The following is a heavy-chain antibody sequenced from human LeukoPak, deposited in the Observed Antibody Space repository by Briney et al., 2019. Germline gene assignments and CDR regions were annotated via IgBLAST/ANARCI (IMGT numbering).Heavy chain of an antibody. V-gene: IGHV3-53*01. J-gene: IGHJ4*02. CDR1: GFTFSSYE. CDR2: IYSAGSI. CDR3: ARRAGAYTHPYDY. Sequence: GGSLRLSCAASGFTFSSYEMNWVRQAPGKGLEWVSFIYSAGSIYYSDSVKGRFTISIDNSKNTLHLQMNSLRAEDTAVYYCARRAGAYTHPYDYWGQGTLVTVSS. D-gene: IGHD3-16*01.